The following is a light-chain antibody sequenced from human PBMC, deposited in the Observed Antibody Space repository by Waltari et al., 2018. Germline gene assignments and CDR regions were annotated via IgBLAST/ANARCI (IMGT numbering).Light chain of an antibody. Sequence: EIVLTQSPGTLSLSPGERATLSCRASQTVRATYLAWYQQKPGQAPTLVIHDTSSRATGIPDRFCGSGSGTDFSLTISSLEPEDFAVYYCQQYDISPLTFGGGTKVETK. CDR1: QTVRATY. CDR2: DTS. CDR3: QQYDISPLT. V-gene: IGKV3-20*01. J-gene: IGKJ4*01.